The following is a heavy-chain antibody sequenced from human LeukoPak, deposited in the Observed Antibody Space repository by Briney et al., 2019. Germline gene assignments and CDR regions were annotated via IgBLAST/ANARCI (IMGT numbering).Heavy chain of an antibody. J-gene: IGHJ2*01. V-gene: IGHV3-23*01. CDR3: AKDRDDSGVVVRGGYFDL. D-gene: IGHD2-15*01. CDR2: ISNTGIT. Sequence: GGSLRLSCAASGFTFSNYAMNWVRLAPGKGLQWVSAISNTGITYYANSVKGRFTMSRDSSENMLFLQMDSLRAEDTALYYCAKDRDDSGVVVRGGYFDLWGRGTLVSVSS. CDR1: GFTFSNYA.